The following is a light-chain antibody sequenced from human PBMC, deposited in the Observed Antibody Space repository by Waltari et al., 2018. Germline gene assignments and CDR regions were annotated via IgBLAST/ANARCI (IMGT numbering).Light chain of an antibody. CDR3: CSYAGNYIWV. Sequence: QSALTQPASVSGSPGQSVTISCTGASSDIGRYDIVSWYQQHPGNAPKLIICDVSKRPAGVSVRFSGSKSGDTASLTISRLQFEDEADYYCCSYAGNYIWVFGGGTRLTVL. V-gene: IGLV2-23*02. CDR2: DVS. CDR1: SSDIGRYDI. J-gene: IGLJ3*02.